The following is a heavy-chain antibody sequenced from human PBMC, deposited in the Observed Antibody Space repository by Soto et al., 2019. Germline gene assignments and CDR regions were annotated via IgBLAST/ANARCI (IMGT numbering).Heavy chain of an antibody. Sequence: TLSLTCAVSGGSISSGGYSWSWIRQPPGKGLEWIGYIYHSGSTYYNPSLKNRVTISVDRSKNQFSLKLISVTAADTAVYYCARVPDRWGQGTLVTVSS. CDR2: IYHSGST. CDR1: GGSISSGGYS. V-gene: IGHV4-30-2*01. CDR3: ARVPDR. D-gene: IGHD2-2*01. J-gene: IGHJ5*02.